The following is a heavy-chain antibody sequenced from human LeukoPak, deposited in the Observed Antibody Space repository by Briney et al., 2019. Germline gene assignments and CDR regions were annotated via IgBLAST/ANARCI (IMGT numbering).Heavy chain of an antibody. CDR1: GFTFNTYS. V-gene: IGHV3-21*01. D-gene: IGHD1-26*01. CDR3: ARDLSVGAKPDLGFDY. J-gene: IGHJ4*02. Sequence: GGSLRLSCAASGFTFNTYSMNWVRQAPGKGLEWVSSISSSSSYIYYADSVKGRFTISRDNAKNSLYLQMISLRAEDTAVYYCARDLSVGAKPDLGFDYWGQGTLVTVSS. CDR2: ISSSSSYI.